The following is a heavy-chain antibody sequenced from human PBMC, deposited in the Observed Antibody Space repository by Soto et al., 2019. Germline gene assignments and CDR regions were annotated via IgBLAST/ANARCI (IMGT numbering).Heavy chain of an antibody. CDR2: SIPILGTA. D-gene: IGHD3-22*01. CDR3: APLCPVKSMIVVP. J-gene: IGHJ5*02. CDR1: GGTFSSYA. Sequence: SVKVSCKASGGTFSSYAISWVRQAPGQGLEWMGGSIPILGTANYAQKFQGRVTITADESTSTAYMELSSLRSEDTAVHYCAPLCPVKSMIVVPWGQGTLVTVSS. V-gene: IGHV1-69*13.